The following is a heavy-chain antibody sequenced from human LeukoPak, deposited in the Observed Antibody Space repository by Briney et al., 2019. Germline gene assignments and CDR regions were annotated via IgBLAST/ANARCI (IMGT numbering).Heavy chain of an antibody. CDR3: ARAKLDSSGWYPGWFDP. Sequence: SETLSLTCTVSGASITSYYWHWIRQPPGKGLEWIGYIYYSGSTNYNPSLKSRVTISVDTSKNQFSLKLSSVTAADTAVYYCARAKLDSSGWYPGWFDPWGQGTLVTVSS. J-gene: IGHJ5*02. CDR1: GASITSYY. V-gene: IGHV4-59*01. D-gene: IGHD6-19*01. CDR2: IYYSGST.